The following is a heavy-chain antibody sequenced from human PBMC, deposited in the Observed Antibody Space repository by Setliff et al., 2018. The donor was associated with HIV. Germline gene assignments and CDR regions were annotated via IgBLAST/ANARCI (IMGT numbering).Heavy chain of an antibody. J-gene: IGHJ4*02. CDR1: GYTFTAYY. CDR3: ARGTDFWSGSSNFDY. V-gene: IGHV1-2*02. Sequence: GASVKVSCKAYGYTFTAYYMHWARQAPGQGLEWMGWINPNSGGTNYAQKFRGRVTMTRDTPINTAHMYLSSLRSDDTAIYFCARGTDFWSGSSNFDYWGQGTQVTVSS. D-gene: IGHD3-3*01. CDR2: INPNSGGT.